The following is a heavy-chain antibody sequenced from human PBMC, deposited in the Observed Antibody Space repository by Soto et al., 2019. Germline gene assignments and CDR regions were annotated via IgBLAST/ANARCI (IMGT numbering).Heavy chain of an antibody. J-gene: IGHJ4*02. CDR3: GRRKHLDY. V-gene: IGHV3-49*03. CDR1: GFTYGVYA. CDR2: IRSNTYGGTT. Sequence: PGGSLRHSCTTSGFTYGVYAMSWFRQAPGKGLEWVGYIRSNTYGGTTAYAASVKGRFTISRDDSKSVAHLQMNSLESEDTGVYYCGRRKHLDYWGQGT.